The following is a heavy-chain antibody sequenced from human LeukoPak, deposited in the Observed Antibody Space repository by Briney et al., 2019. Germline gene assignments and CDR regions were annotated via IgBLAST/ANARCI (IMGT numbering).Heavy chain of an antibody. V-gene: IGHV3-33*05. CDR3: AKDVGNWNGNFDY. CDR1: GFSFSTYG. CDR2: ISNDGIKK. Sequence: PGGSLRLSCVGSGFSFSTYGMHWVRRAPGKGLEWVAVISNDGIKKYYVDSVKGRFTISRENSKHTLYLQMNSLRAADTAVYFCAKDVGNWNGNFDYWGQGTLVNVSS. J-gene: IGHJ4*02. D-gene: IGHD1-20*01.